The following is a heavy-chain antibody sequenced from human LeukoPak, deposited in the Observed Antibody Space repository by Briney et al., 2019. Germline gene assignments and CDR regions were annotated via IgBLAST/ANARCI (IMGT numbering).Heavy chain of an antibody. CDR3: ARDQSSSWYLQYGMDV. CDR2: IGSDNKP. V-gene: IGHV3-23*01. CDR1: GFTFSAYA. Sequence: GGSLRLSCEASGFTFSAYAMTWVRQAPGKGLEWVSSIGSDNKPHYSESVKGRFAISRDNSKNTLYLQMNSLRAEDTAVYYCARDQSSSWYLQYGMDVWGQGTTVTVSS. D-gene: IGHD6-13*01. J-gene: IGHJ6*02.